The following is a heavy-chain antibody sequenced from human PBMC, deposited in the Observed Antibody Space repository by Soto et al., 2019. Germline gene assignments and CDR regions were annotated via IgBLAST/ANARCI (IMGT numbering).Heavy chain of an antibody. J-gene: IGHJ6*02. V-gene: IGHV3-23*01. Sequence: SLRLSCVAAGFAFSTYAMTWVRQAPGKGLEWVSVISGSGGSSYYAASVKGRFTISRDNSKNTLFLQMNGLRAEDTAVYYCAKVTKRAAAGRYEYYKYGMDVWGQGTTVTVSS. CDR3: AKVTKRAAAGRYEYYKYGMDV. CDR2: ISGSGGSS. D-gene: IGHD6-13*01. CDR1: GFAFSTYA.